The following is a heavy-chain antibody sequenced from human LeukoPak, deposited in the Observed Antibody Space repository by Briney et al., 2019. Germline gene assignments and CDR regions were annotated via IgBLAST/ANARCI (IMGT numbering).Heavy chain of an antibody. D-gene: IGHD4/OR15-4a*01. CDR1: GYPFANFA. CDR3: ARGQAPATILEDYYYYMDV. J-gene: IGHJ6*03. Sequence: ASVKVSCKTSGYPFANFAISWVRQARGQGLEWMGGIIPIFGTANYAQKFQGRVTITTDESTSTAYMELSSLRSEDTAVYYCARGQAPATILEDYYYYMDVWGKGTMVTVSS. V-gene: IGHV1-69*05. CDR2: IIPIFGTA.